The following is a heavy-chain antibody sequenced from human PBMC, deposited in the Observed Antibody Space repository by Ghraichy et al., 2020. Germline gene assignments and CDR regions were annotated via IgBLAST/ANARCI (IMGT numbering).Heavy chain of an antibody. J-gene: IGHJ4*02. V-gene: IGHV3-23*01. CDR2: ISGSGGST. D-gene: IGHD6-19*01. CDR3: AKGGFSSGWYVGTYFDY. CDR1: GFTFSSYV. Sequence: GGSLRLSCAASGFTFSSYVMSWVRQAPGKGLEWVSGISGSGGSTYYADSVKGRFTISRDNSKNTLYLQMNSLRAEDTAVYYCAKGGFSSGWYVGTYFDYWGQGTLVTVSS.